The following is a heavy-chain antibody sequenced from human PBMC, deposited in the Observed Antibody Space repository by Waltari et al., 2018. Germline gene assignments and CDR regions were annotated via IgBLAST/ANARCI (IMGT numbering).Heavy chain of an antibody. D-gene: IGHD6-19*01. CDR3: ARPGRSTVAGY. CDR1: GSPFSSFE. V-gene: IGHV3-48*03. CDR2: ISSSGNSI. J-gene: IGHJ4*02. Sequence: EVQLVESGGGLVQAGGSLRLACAASGSPFSSFEMNWVLQAPGKGLELLSYISSSGNSIHYADSVKGRFTISRDNAKNSLDLQMNSLRAEDTAVYYCARPGRSTVAGYWGQGTLVIVSS.